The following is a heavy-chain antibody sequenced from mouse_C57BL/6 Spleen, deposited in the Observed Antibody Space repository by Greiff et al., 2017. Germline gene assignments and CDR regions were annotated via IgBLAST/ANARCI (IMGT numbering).Heavy chain of an antibody. D-gene: IGHD2-3*01. Sequence: VQLQQPGAELVRPGTSVKLSCKASGYTFTSYWMHWVKQRPGQGLEWIGVIDPSDSYTNYNQKFKGKATLTVDTSSSTAYMQLSSLTSEDSAVCYCARDDGYYGRHAMDYWGQGTSVTVSS. CDR3: ARDDGYYGRHAMDY. J-gene: IGHJ4*01. V-gene: IGHV1-59*01. CDR1: GYTFTSYW. CDR2: IDPSDSYT.